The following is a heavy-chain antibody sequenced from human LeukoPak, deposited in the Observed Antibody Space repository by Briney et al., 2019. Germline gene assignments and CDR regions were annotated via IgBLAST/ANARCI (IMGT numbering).Heavy chain of an antibody. V-gene: IGHV3-23*01. CDR3: AKWFYISGVVVVPAATFDY. CDR1: GFTFSSYA. CDR2: ISGSGGST. D-gene: IGHD2-2*01. Sequence: GGSLRLSCAASGFTFSSYAMSWVRQAPGKGLEWVSAISGSGGSTYYADSVKGRFTISRDNSKNTLYLQMNSLRAEDTAVYYCAKWFYISGVVVVPAATFDYWGQGTLVTVSS. J-gene: IGHJ4*02.